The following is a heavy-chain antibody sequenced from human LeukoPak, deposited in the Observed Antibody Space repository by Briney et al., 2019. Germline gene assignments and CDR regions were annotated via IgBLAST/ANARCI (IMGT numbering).Heavy chain of an antibody. D-gene: IGHD3-10*01. CDR1: GGTFSSYA. V-gene: IGHV1-69*01. CDR3: ATYSRSGSYSDY. Sequence: ASVKVSCKASGGTFSSYAISWVRQAPGQGLEWMGGIIPIFGTANYAQKFRGRVTITADESTSTAYMELSSLRSEDTAVYYCATYSRSGSYSDYWGQGTLVTVSS. J-gene: IGHJ4*02. CDR2: IIPIFGTA.